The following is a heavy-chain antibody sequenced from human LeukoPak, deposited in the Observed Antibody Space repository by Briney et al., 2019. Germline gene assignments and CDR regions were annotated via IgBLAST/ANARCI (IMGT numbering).Heavy chain of an antibody. CDR1: GFTFSSYS. CDR2: ISSSSSTI. D-gene: IGHD3-9*01. Sequence: PGGSLRLSCAASGFTFSSYSMNWVRQAPGKGLEWVSYISSSSSTIYYADSVKGRFTISRDNAKNSLYLQMNSLRAEDTAVYYCARDLLPITIFSVGFDYWGQGTLVTVSS. J-gene: IGHJ4*02. V-gene: IGHV3-48*01. CDR3: ARDLLPITIFSVGFDY.